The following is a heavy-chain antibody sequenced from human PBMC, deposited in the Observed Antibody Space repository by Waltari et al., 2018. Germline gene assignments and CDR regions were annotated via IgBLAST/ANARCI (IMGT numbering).Heavy chain of an antibody. V-gene: IGHV4-38-2*02. D-gene: IGHD2-15*01. CDR1: GDSISSGYY. CDR2: LYFGATT. Sequence: QVQLQESGPRLVKPSETLSLTCSVSGDSISSGYYWGWVRQPPGKGLEWIGSLYFGATTHYHPSLKSRVIISTDTSKNQFSLKMRSVTAADTAVYYCARSAAVGPARWGQGTLVTVSS. J-gene: IGHJ4*02. CDR3: ARSAAVGPAR.